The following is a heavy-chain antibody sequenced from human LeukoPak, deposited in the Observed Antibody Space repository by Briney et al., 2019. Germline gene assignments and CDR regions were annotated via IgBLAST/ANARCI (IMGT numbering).Heavy chain of an antibody. Sequence: GASVKVSCKASGYTFTSYAMHWVRQAPGQRLEWMGWINAGNGNTKYSQKFQGRVTITRDTSASTAYTELSSLRSEDTAVYYCASVSGYPLSYYGMDVWGQGTTVTVSS. CDR1: GYTFTSYA. CDR3: ASVSGYPLSYYGMDV. D-gene: IGHD3-22*01. V-gene: IGHV1-3*01. J-gene: IGHJ6*02. CDR2: INAGNGNT.